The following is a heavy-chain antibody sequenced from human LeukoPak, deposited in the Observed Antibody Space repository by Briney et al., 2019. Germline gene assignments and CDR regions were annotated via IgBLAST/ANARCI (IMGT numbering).Heavy chain of an antibody. CDR3: ARDSVIAAAGSLDY. CDR2: INLSGST. CDR1: GGSFSGYY. J-gene: IGHJ4*02. V-gene: IGHV4-34*01. Sequence: SHTLSLTCALYGGSFSGYYWSWIRQHPGKGLEWIGEINLSGSTNYNPSLKSRVTISVDTSKSQFSLKLSSVTAADTAVYYCARDSVIAAAGSLDYWGQGTLVTVSS. D-gene: IGHD6-13*01.